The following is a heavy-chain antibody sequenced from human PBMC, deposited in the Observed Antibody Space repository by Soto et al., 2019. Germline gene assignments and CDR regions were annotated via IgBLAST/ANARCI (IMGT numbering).Heavy chain of an antibody. CDR2: ISYDGINK. CDR1: GFTFSSYG. Sequence: QVQLVESGGGVVQPGRSLRLSCAASGFTFSSYGMHWVRQAPGKGLEWVAVISYDGINKYYADSVKGRFTISRDNSKNTLYLQMNSLRAEDTAVYYCAGDEGYSYSNRILDYWGQGTLVTVSS. CDR3: AGDEGYSYSNRILDY. D-gene: IGHD5-18*01. V-gene: IGHV3-30*03. J-gene: IGHJ4*02.